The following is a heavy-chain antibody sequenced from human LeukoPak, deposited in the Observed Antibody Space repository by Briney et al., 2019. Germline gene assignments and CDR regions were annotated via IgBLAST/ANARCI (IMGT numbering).Heavy chain of an antibody. CDR2: ISSSSSYI. Sequence: GGSLRLSCAASGFTFSSYSMNWVRQAPGKGLEWVSSISSSSSYIYYADSVKGRFTISRDNAKHSLYLQMNSLIAEDTAVYYCGRNHDYGDYRLEFDDWGQGTLVTVSS. CDR3: GRNHDYGDYRLEFDD. V-gene: IGHV3-21*01. D-gene: IGHD4-17*01. J-gene: IGHJ4*02. CDR1: GFTFSSYS.